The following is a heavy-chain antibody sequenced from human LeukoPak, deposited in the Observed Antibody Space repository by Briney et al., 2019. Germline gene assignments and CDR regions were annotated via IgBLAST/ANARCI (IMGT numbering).Heavy chain of an antibody. CDR3: AREGAYIGGSYPFDY. CDR2: INAGNGNT. D-gene: IGHD1-26*01. V-gene: IGHV1-3*03. Sequence: ASVKVSCKASGYTFSSYAMHWVRQAPGQRLEWMGWINAGNGNTKFSHEFQGRVTITRDTSASTAYMELNSLRSEDMAVYYCAREGAYIGGSYPFDYWGQGTLVTVSS. CDR1: GYTFSSYA. J-gene: IGHJ4*02.